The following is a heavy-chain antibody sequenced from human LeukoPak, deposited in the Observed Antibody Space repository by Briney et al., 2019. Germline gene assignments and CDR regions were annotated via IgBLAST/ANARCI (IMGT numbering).Heavy chain of an antibody. V-gene: IGHV3-69-1*01. Sequence: SGGSLRLSCAASGFTFTNHPMNWVRQAPGKGLEWVSYIGGDGVAFYADSVKGRFTMSKDDARKSLYLQMSSLRVEDTALYYCAKDRANWAIDDWGQGTQVTVSS. J-gene: IGHJ4*02. D-gene: IGHD2-2*02. CDR3: AKDRANWAIDD. CDR2: IGGDGVA. CDR1: GFTFTNHP.